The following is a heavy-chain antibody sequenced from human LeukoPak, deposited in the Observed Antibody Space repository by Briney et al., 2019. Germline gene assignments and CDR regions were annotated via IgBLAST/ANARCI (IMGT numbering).Heavy chain of an antibody. D-gene: IGHD2-2*01. J-gene: IGHJ5*02. V-gene: IGHV4-34*01. Sequence: SETLSLTCAVYGGSFSGYYWSWIRQPPGKGLEWIGEINHSGSTNYNPSLKSRVTISVDTSKNQFSLKLSSVTAADTAVYYCARGRIDCSSASCAAGPWFDPWGQGTLVTVSS. CDR2: INHSGST. CDR3: ARGRIDCSSASCAAGPWFDP. CDR1: GGSFSGYY.